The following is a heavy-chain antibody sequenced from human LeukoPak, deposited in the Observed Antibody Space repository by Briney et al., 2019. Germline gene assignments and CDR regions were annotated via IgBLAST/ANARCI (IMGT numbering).Heavy chain of an antibody. Sequence: GGSLRLSCAASGFTFSSYGMSWVRDAPGKGLEWVSAISGSGGSTHYADSVKGRSTISRDNSKNTLYLQMNSLRAEDTAVYYCAKGGDYGDYDATPFDYWGQGTLVTVSS. D-gene: IGHD4-17*01. CDR2: ISGSGGST. J-gene: IGHJ4*02. CDR1: GFTFSSYG. V-gene: IGHV3-23*01. CDR3: AKGGDYGDYDATPFDY.